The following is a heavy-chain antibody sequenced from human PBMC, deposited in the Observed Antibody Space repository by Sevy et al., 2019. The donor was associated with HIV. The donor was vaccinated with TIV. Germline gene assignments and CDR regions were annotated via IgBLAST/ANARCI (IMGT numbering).Heavy chain of an antibody. CDR2: ISSSSSYI. CDR1: GFTFSSYS. Sequence: GGSLRLSCAASGFTFSSYSMNWVRQAPGKGLECVSSISSSSSYIYYADSVKGRFTISRDNAKNSLYLQMNSLRAEDTAVYYCARERLRGVEYWGQGTLVTVSS. CDR3: ARERLRGVEY. V-gene: IGHV3-21*01. J-gene: IGHJ4*02. D-gene: IGHD3-3*01.